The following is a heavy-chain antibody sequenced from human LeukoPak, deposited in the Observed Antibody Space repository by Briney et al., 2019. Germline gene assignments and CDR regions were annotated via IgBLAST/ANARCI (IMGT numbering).Heavy chain of an antibody. V-gene: IGHV3-9*01. CDR3: AKDIAPGVSGSYSNAFDI. J-gene: IGHJ3*02. CDR2: ISWNSGSI. CDR1: GFTFDDYA. D-gene: IGHD1-26*01. Sequence: GGSLRLSCAASGFTFDDYAMHWVRQAPGKGLEWVSGISWNSGSIGYADSVKGRFTISRDNAKNSLYLQMNSLRAEDTALYYCAKDIAPGVSGSYSNAFDIWGQGTMVTVSS.